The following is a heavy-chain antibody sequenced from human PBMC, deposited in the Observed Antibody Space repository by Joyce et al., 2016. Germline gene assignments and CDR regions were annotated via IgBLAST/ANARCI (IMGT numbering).Heavy chain of an antibody. Sequence: QLQMQESGPGLVKPSETLSLTCAVSGGSFSDSTYHWGWIRQSPGKGLEWIGNIYYSGTTYYSPSLQSRVALSVDTSKNQFSLRLSSVTAADSAVYFCARGVDFWSGYFDYWGQGTLVTVSS. D-gene: IGHD3-3*01. J-gene: IGHJ4*02. CDR2: IYYSGTT. V-gene: IGHV4-39*07. CDR1: GGSFSDSTYH. CDR3: ARGVDFWSGYFDY.